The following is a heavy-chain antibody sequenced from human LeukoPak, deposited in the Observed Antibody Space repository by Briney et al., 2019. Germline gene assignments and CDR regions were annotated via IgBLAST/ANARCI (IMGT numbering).Heavy chain of an antibody. D-gene: IGHD6-13*01. Sequence: PGGSLRLSCAASGFTFSTYWMHGVRQAPGQGPVWVSRISPDGSTTTYADSVRGRFSISRDNAKNTLYMQMNSLRVDDTAVYYCVRGSSTWSPLGDYWGQGTLVTVST. V-gene: IGHV3-74*01. CDR3: VRGSSTWSPLGDY. J-gene: IGHJ4*02. CDR1: GFTFSTYW. CDR2: ISPDGSTT.